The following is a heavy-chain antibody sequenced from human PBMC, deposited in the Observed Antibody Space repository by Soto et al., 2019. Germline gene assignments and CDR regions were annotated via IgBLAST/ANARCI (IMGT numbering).Heavy chain of an antibody. CDR3: AREPDTAMVYSFDY. CDR1: GGTFSSYT. Sequence: QVQLVQSGAEVKKPGSSVKVSCKASGGTFSSYTISWVRQAPGQGLEWMGRIIPILGIANYAQKFQGRVTITADTSTSTAYMALSSLRSEATAVYYCAREPDTAMVYSFDYWGQGTLVTVSS. D-gene: IGHD5-18*01. J-gene: IGHJ4*02. CDR2: IIPILGIA. V-gene: IGHV1-69*08.